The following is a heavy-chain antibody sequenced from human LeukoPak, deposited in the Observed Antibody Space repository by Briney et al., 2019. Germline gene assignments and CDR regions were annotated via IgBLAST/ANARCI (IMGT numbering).Heavy chain of an antibody. Sequence: PGGSLRFSCAVSGFTVSSNDMNWVRQAPGKGLEGLSIIYNGSGTTYYADPVRGRFTISRDNSKNTLYLQMNSLSAEDTALYYCARDAFMGYWGQGTLVTVSS. D-gene: IGHD3-10*01. CDR2: IYNGSGTT. CDR3: ARDAFMGY. J-gene: IGHJ4*02. CDR1: GFTVSSND. V-gene: IGHV3-53*01.